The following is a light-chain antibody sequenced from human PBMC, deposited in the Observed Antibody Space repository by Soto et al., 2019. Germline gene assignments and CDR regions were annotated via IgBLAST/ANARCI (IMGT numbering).Light chain of an antibody. V-gene: IGKV3-20*01. CDR2: SAS. CDR1: QSVTSNY. J-gene: IGKJ2*01. CDR3: QQCGRSPYT. Sequence: EIVLTQSPGTLSLSPGDRATLSCRASQSVTSNYLVWYQQKPGQAPRLLIYSASSRATGIPDRFSGSGSGTDFTLNISRLEPEDFAVYYCQQCGRSPYTFGQGTKLEIK.